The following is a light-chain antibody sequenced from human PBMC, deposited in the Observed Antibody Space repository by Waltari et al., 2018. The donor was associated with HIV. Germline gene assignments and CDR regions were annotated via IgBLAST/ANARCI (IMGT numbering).Light chain of an antibody. Sequence: SYVLTKPPSVSVAPGKTARITCGGDNIAGKSVHWYHQKPGQAPVVVMSYDSVRPSGIPERFSGSNSGNTATLTISRVEAGDEADYYCQVWDSGSDHRVFGGGTKLTVL. CDR3: QVWDSGSDHRV. V-gene: IGLV3-21*04. CDR2: YDS. J-gene: IGLJ3*02. CDR1: NIAGKS.